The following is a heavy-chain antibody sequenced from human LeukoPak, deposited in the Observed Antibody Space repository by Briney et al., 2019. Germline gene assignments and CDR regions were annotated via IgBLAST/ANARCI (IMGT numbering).Heavy chain of an antibody. J-gene: IGHJ4*02. V-gene: IGHV4-59*01. CDR1: GGSFSGYY. D-gene: IGHD4-23*01. CDR3: ARGGGNPYFDY. CDR2: IYYSGST. Sequence: SETLSLTCAVYGGSFSGYYWSWIRQPPGKGLEWIGYIYYSGSTNYNPSLKSRVTISVDTSKNQFSLKLSSVTAADTAVYYCARGGGNPYFDYWGQGTLVTVSS.